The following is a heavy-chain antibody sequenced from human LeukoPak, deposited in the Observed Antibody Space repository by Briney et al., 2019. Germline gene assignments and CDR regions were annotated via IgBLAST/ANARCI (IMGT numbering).Heavy chain of an antibody. CDR1: GYTFTGYY. V-gene: IGHV1-2*02. CDR2: INPNSGGT. Sequence: GASVKVSCKASGYTFTGYYMHWVRQAPGQGLEWMGWINPNSGGTNYAQKFQGRVTMTRDTSISTAYMELSRLRSDDTAVYYCARGGGSITIFGVARSIEGYYYYYMDVWGKGTTVTISS. D-gene: IGHD3-3*01. J-gene: IGHJ6*03. CDR3: ARGGGSITIFGVARSIEGYYYYYMDV.